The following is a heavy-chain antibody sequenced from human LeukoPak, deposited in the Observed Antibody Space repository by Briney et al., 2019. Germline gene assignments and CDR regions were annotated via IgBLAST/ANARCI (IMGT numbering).Heavy chain of an antibody. Sequence: GGSLRLSCAASGFTFSSYGMHWVRQAPGKGLEWVAFIRYDGTNKYYADSVKGRFTISRDNSKNTLYLQMNSLRAEDTAVYYCAKGTKDYYGSGSFLSRDHFISRWGQGTLVTVSS. D-gene: IGHD3-10*01. V-gene: IGHV3-30*02. CDR1: GFTFSSYG. CDR2: IRYDGTNK. CDR3: AKGTKDYYGSGSFLSRDHFISR. J-gene: IGHJ4*02.